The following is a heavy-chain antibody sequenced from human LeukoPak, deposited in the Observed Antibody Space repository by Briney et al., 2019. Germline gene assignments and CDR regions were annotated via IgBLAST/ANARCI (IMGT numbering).Heavy chain of an antibody. Sequence: SQTLSLTCTVSGGSISSGSYYWSWIRQPAGKGLEWIGRIYTSGSTNYNPSLKSRVTISVDTSKNQFSLKLSSVTAADTAVYYCARTNYGDYGDYWGQGTLVTVSS. CDR3: ARTNYGDYGDY. D-gene: IGHD4-17*01. CDR1: GGSISSGSYY. CDR2: IYTSGST. J-gene: IGHJ4*02. V-gene: IGHV4-61*02.